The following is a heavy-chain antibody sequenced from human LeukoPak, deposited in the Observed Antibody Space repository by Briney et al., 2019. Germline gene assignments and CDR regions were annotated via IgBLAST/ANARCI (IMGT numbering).Heavy chain of an antibody. CDR2: INPNSGGT. J-gene: IGHJ3*02. CDR1: GYTFTGYC. D-gene: IGHD2-15*01. V-gene: IGHV1-2*02. Sequence: ASVKVSCKASGYTFTGYCMHWVRQAPGQGLEWMGWINPNSGGTNYAQKFQGRVTMTRDTSISTAYMELSRLRSDDTAVYYCARDGYCSGGSCRHMRSSHAFDIWGQGTMVTVSS. CDR3: ARDGYCSGGSCRHMRSSHAFDI.